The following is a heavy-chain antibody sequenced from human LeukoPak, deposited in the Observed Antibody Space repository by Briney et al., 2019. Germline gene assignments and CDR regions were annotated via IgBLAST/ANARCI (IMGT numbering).Heavy chain of an antibody. J-gene: IGHJ5*02. V-gene: IGHV4-30-4*01. CDR1: GGSISSDNYQ. D-gene: IGHD3-10*01. CDR2: INYSGST. CDR3: ARYGSGSTWFDP. Sequence: SQTLSLTCTVSGGSISSDNYQWSWIRQPPGKGLEWIGYINYSGSTYYNPSLKSRVTISVDTSKNHFSLRLSSVTAADTAVYYCARYGSGSTWFDPWGQGTLVTVSS.